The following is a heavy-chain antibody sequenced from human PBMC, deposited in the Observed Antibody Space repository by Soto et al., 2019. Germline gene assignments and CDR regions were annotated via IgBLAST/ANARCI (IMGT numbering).Heavy chain of an antibody. Sequence: QVQLVQSGGEVKKPGASVKVSCKASGYTFSSYGINWVRQAPGQGLEWLGWISPYDGNTKYAQILQGRVSMTTDTSTKKAYMEVRSLRSADTAVYYCARGGYYDSSGSRNYHYYGMNVWGQGTTVTVSS. D-gene: IGHD3-22*01. CDR1: GYTFSSYG. V-gene: IGHV1-18*01. CDR2: ISPYDGNT. J-gene: IGHJ6*02. CDR3: ARGGYYDSSGSRNYHYYGMNV.